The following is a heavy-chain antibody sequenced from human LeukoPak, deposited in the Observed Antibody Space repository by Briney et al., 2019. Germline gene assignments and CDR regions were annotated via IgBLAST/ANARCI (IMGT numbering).Heavy chain of an antibody. CDR3: AKALGVLRAFDI. CDR1: GYTFSRNA. D-gene: IGHD2-15*01. CDR2: ISASGGRT. Sequence: GGSQRLPCATSGYTFSRNATIWVRRAPGKGLECVSGISASGGRTYYADSAKGRFPIPRHIPNYMLYLHMNTLRGGDTAVYYCAKALGVLRAFDIWGQGTMVIVTS. J-gene: IGHJ3*02. V-gene: IGHV3-23*01.